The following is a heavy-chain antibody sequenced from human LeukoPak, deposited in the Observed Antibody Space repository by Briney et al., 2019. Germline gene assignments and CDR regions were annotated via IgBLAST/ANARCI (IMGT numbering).Heavy chain of an antibody. CDR3: AVGIAVAEAFDI. CDR2: ISSNGGST. CDR1: GFTFSSYA. Sequence: GGSLRLSCAASGFTFSSYAMHWVRQAPGKGLEYVSAISSNGGSTYYANSVKGRFTISRDNSKNTLYLQMGSLRAEDMAVYYCAVGIAVAEAFDIWGQGTMVTVSS. V-gene: IGHV3-64*01. J-gene: IGHJ3*02. D-gene: IGHD6-19*01.